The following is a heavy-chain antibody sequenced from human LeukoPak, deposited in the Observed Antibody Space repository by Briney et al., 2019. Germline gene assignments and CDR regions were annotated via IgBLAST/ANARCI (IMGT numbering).Heavy chain of an antibody. CDR1: GFTFSTYW. J-gene: IGHJ5*02. CDR2: INSDGSTI. CDR3: VRWATLSP. Sequence: GGSLRLSCAASGFTFSTYWMHWVRQVPGEGLVWVSRINSDGSTISYADSVKGRFTISRDNAKNTLYLQMNSLRVEDTAVYYCVRWATLSPWGQGTLVTVSS. V-gene: IGHV3-74*01. D-gene: IGHD5-12*01.